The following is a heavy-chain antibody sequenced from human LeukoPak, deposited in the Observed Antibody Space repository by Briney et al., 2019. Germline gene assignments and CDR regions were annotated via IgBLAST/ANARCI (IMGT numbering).Heavy chain of an antibody. V-gene: IGHV3-74*01. CDR2: INSDGTDA. CDR1: GFSISGYW. CDR3: AKGGVWFGNSNP. D-gene: IGHD3-10*01. Sequence: GGSLRLSCAASGFSISGYWMHWVRQAPEKGLVWVSRINSDGTDAHYADSVKGRFTISRDNAKNTLYMQMNSLRVEDTAVYYCAKGGVWFGNSNPWGQGTLVTVSS. J-gene: IGHJ5*02.